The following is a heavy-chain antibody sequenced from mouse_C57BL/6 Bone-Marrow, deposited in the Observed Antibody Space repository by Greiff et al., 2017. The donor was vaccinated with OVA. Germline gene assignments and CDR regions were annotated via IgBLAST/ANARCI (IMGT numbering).Heavy chain of an antibody. CDR1: GFNIKDYY. J-gene: IGHJ3*01. V-gene: IGHV14-2*01. Sequence: DVKLQESGAELVKPGASVKLSCTASGFNIKDYYMNWVKQRTEPGLEWIGRIDPEDGETKSAPKFQGKDTITADTSSNTAYLQLSSLTSDDTAVYYCARCDYYGTAFAYWGQGTLVTVSA. CDR2: IDPEDGET. D-gene: IGHD1-1*01. CDR3: ARCDYYGTAFAY.